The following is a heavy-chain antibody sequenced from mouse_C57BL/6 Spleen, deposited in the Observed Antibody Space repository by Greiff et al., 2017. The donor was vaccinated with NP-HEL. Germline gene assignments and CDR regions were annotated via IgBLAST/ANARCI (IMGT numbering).Heavy chain of an antibody. CDR3: ARGNGRDYYAMDY. CDR1: GYTFTSYW. J-gene: IGHJ4*01. Sequence: QVQLKQPGAELVKPGASVKLSCKASGYTFTSYWMQWVKQRPGQGLEWIGVIDPSDSYTNYNQKFKGKATLTVDTSSSTAYMQLSSLTSEDSAVYYCARGNGRDYYAMDYWGQGTSVTVSS. V-gene: IGHV1-50*01. CDR2: IDPSDSYT.